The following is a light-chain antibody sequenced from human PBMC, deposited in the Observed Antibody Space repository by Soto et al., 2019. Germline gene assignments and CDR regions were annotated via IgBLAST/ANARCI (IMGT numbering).Light chain of an antibody. CDR3: LTWDDSLRGWV. V-gene: IGLV1-47*01. CDR2: KDL. CDR1: NSNIGNRP. Sequence: QSVLTQPPSASGTPGQRVTISCSGGNSNIGNRPVHWFQQLPGTAPKLLIYKDLQRPSGVPDRFSGSKSGTSASLAISGLRSDDEADYYCLTWDDSLRGWVFVGGTKLTVL. J-gene: IGLJ3*02.